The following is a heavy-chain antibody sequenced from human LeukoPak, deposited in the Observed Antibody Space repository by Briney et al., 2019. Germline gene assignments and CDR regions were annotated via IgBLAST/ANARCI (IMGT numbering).Heavy chain of an antibody. D-gene: IGHD3-16*02. Sequence: SETLSLTCTVSGGSISSYYWSCIRQPAGKGLEWIGRIYTSGSTNYNPSLKSRVTMSVDTSKNQFSLKLSSVTAADTAVYYCAVGLYDYVWGSYRYSAFDIWGQGTMVTVSS. J-gene: IGHJ3*02. CDR2: IYTSGST. CDR1: GGSISSYY. V-gene: IGHV4-4*07. CDR3: AVGLYDYVWGSYRYSAFDI.